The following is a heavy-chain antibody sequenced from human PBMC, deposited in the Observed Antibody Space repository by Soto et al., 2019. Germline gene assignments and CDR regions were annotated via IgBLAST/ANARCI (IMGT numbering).Heavy chain of an antibody. J-gene: IGHJ4*02. Sequence: SETLSLTCAVSGYSISSGYYWGWIRQPPGKGLEWIGSIYHSGSTYYNPSLKSRVTISVDTSKNQFSLKLSSVTAADTAVYYCARDIAAPPSFDYWGQGTLVTVSS. CDR2: IYHSGST. D-gene: IGHD6-13*01. CDR3: ARDIAAPPSFDY. CDR1: GYSISSGYY. V-gene: IGHV4-38-2*02.